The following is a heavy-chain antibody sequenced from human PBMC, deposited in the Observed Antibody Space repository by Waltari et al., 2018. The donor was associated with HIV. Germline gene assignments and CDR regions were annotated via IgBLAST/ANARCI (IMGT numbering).Heavy chain of an antibody. CDR3: ARGGYLYGRGVGKAFDI. D-gene: IGHD2-2*02. CDR2: IYHSGSI. V-gene: IGHV4-4*02. J-gene: IGHJ3*02. Sequence: QVQLQESGPGLVQRLGTLSLPCADSRGSSRISNSCSLGRTHHAQELGWIREIYHSGSINYNPSLKSRVTISVDKSKNQFSLKLSSVTAADTAVYYCARGGYLYGRGVGKAFDIWGQGTMVTVSS. CDR1: RGSSRISNS.